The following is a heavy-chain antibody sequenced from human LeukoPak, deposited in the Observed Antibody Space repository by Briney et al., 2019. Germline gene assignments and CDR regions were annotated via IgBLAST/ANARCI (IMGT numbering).Heavy chain of an antibody. CDR2: INHSGIS. J-gene: IGHJ4*02. V-gene: IGHV4-34*01. CDR1: GGSFNEYF. CDR3: ARIADLATTDY. D-gene: IGHD5-12*01. Sequence: SETLSLTCAVYGGSFNEYFWSWIRQPPGKGLEWIGEINHSGISNYNPSLKSRVTISVDRSKNQFSLTMTSVTAADTAVYYCARIADLATTDYWGQGTLVTVSS.